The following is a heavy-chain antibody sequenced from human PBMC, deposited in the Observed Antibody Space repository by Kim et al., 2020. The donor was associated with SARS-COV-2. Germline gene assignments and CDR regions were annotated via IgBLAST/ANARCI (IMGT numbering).Heavy chain of an antibody. CDR3: ARLSSKQLVPQ. CDR1: GYSISSGYY. J-gene: IGHJ4*02. V-gene: IGHV4-38-2*02. D-gene: IGHD6-13*01. CDR2: IYHSGST. Sequence: SETLSLTCTVSGYSISSGYYWGWIRQPPGKGLEWIGSIYHSGSTYYNPSLKSRVTISVDTSKNQFSLKLSSVTAADTAVYYCARLSSKQLVPQWGQGTLV.